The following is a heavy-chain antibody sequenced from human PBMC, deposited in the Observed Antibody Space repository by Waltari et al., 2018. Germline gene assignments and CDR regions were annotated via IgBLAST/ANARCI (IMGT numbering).Heavy chain of an antibody. CDR1: GRTSTGCI. CDR3: ARDLRPHNWHFDL. V-gene: IGHV1-2*02. Sequence: QGQWVQSGAELKKNGTTVTVHCRASGRTSTGCIIPSVRQSPGQGLEWMGWINPYSGGTEYAQKFQGRITMTRDTSISTAYLDLSRLRSDDTAVYYCARDLRPHNWHFDLWGRGTLVTVSS. J-gene: IGHJ2*01. CDR2: INPYSGGT.